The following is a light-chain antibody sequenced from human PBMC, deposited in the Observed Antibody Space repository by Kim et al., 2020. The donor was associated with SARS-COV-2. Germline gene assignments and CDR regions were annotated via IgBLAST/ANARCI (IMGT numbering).Light chain of an antibody. CDR2: LKSDGSH. CDR1: SGHSSYA. CDR3: QTWGTGSLV. J-gene: IGLJ3*02. Sequence: QLVLTQSPSASASLGATVKLTCTLSSGHSSYAIAWHQQQPEKGPRYLMKLKSDGSHSKGDGTPDRFSGSSSGAERYLTISSLQSEDEADYYCQTWGTGSLVFGGGTKVTVL. V-gene: IGLV4-69*01.